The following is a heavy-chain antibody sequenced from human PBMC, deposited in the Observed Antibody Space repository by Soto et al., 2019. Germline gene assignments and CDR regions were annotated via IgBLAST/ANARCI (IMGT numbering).Heavy chain of an antibody. J-gene: IGHJ5*02. CDR3: AKIGVLLWFGEFDGPFDP. CDR2: IYSGGST. D-gene: IGHD3-10*01. CDR1: DFSVSNNY. V-gene: IGHV3-53*01. Sequence: GGSLRLSCAASDFSVSNNYMTWVRQAPGKGLELVSVIYSGGSTYYADSVKGRFTISRDNSKNTLYLQMNSLRAEDTAVYYCAKIGVLLWFGEFDGPFDPWGQGTLVTVSS.